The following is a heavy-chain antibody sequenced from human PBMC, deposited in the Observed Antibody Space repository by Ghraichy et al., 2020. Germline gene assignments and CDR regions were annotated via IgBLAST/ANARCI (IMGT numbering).Heavy chain of an antibody. Sequence: GGSLRLSCAASGFTFSTYALSWVHQAPGKGLEWVSALTGSGITTYYADSVKGRFTISRDNSKNTLFLQMNSLRAEDSAVYYCARHTPLVAYFDYWGQGTLVTVSS. CDR1: GFTFSTYA. CDR3: ARHTPLVAYFDY. J-gene: IGHJ4*02. D-gene: IGHD5-18*01. CDR2: LTGSGITT. V-gene: IGHV3-23*01.